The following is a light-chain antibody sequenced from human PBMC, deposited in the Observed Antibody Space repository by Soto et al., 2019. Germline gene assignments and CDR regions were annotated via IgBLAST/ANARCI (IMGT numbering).Light chain of an antibody. J-gene: IGKJ1*01. CDR1: QTISSS. V-gene: IGKV1-5*03. Sequence: DIQMTQSPSTLSGSVGDRVTIPCRASQTISSSLAWYQQKPGKAPKLLIYKASTLKSGVPSRFSGSGSGTEFTLTIRSLQPDDFATYYCQHYNSYSPSFGQGTKVEFK. CDR3: QHYNSYSPS. CDR2: KAS.